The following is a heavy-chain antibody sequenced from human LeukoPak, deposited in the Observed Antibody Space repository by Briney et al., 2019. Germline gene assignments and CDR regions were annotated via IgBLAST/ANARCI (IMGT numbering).Heavy chain of an antibody. J-gene: IGHJ4*02. Sequence: PGGSLRLSCAASGFTFSSYSMNWVRQAPGKGLEWVSSISSSSSYIYYADSVKGRFTISRDNAKNSLFLQMNSLRAEDTAVYYCARDAGVDIVATIVDYWGQGTLVTVSS. V-gene: IGHV3-21*01. CDR1: GFTFSSYS. D-gene: IGHD5-12*01. CDR3: ARDAGVDIVATIVDY. CDR2: ISSSSSYI.